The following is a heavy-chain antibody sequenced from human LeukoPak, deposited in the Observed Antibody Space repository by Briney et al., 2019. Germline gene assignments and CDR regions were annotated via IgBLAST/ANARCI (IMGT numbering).Heavy chain of an antibody. J-gene: IGHJ4*02. CDR1: GFTFSSYA. V-gene: IGHV3-23*01. D-gene: IGHD3-22*01. Sequence: GGSLRLSCAASGFTFSSYAMSWVRQPPGKGLEWVSAISGSGGSTYYADSVKGRFTISRDNSKNTLYLQMNSLRAEDTAVYYCAKGSHYYDSSGVPAYYFDYWGQGTLVTVSS. CDR3: AKGSHYYDSSGVPAYYFDY. CDR2: ISGSGGST.